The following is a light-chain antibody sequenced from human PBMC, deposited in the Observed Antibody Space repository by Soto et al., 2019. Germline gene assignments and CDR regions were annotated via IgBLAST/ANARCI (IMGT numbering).Light chain of an antibody. J-gene: IGKJ2*01. CDR2: DAS. Sequence: DVQMTQSPPSLSASVGDRVTITCRASQTIGTYLNWYQKKPGTPPKLLIYDASNLQTGVSSRFSGRGSGAELSLTIICLQPEDFSTYHCQQSYTSPRTFGQGTKLDIK. CDR1: QTIGTY. V-gene: IGKV1-39*01. CDR3: QQSYTSPRT.